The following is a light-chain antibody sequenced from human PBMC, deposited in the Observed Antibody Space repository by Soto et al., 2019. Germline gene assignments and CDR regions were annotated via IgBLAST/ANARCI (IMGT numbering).Light chain of an antibody. CDR3: SSYEGSSPLDV. CDR2: DVN. J-gene: IGLJ1*01. Sequence: QSALTQPRSVSGSPGQSVAISCTGTSSDVGGYNYVSWYQQHPGKAPKLVIYDVNKRPSGVPDRFSGSKSGNTASLTISGLQAEDEADYYCSSYEGSSPLDVFGTGTKVTVL. V-gene: IGLV2-11*01. CDR1: SSDVGGYNY.